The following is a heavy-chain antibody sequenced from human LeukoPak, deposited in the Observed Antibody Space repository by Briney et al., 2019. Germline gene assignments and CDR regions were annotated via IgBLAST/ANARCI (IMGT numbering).Heavy chain of an antibody. Sequence: ASVKVSCKAFRYTFTSYDINWVRQAPGQGLEWMGWMNPNTGNAGYAPKFQGRVTMTRDTSTSTAYMEVRGLTSEDTAVYYCARLSQTPDYYGSGGYFYLGYWGQGTRVTVSS. V-gene: IGHV1-8*01. J-gene: IGHJ4*02. CDR1: RYTFTSYD. CDR2: MNPNTGNA. D-gene: IGHD3-22*01. CDR3: ARLSQTPDYYGSGGYFYLGY.